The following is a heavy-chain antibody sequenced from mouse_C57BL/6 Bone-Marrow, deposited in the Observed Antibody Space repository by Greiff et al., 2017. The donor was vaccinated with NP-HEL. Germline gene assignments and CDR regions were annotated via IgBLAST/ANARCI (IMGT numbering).Heavy chain of an antibody. Sequence: VQLVESGAELARPGASVKLSCKASGYTFTSYGISWVKQRTGQGIEWIGEIYPRSGNTCYNEKFKGKATLNPDKSSSTPYMELRSLTSEDSAVYFCAISLYYYYGSSYVWGQGTTLTVSS. CDR2: IYPRSGNT. CDR3: AISLYYYYGSSYV. D-gene: IGHD1-1*01. J-gene: IGHJ2*01. V-gene: IGHV1-81*01. CDR1: GYTFTSYG.